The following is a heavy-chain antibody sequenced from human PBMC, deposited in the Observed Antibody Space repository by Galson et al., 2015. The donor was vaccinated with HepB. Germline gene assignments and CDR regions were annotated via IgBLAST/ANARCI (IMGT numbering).Heavy chain of an antibody. Sequence: SLRLSCAASGFTFSSYAMHWVRQAPGKGLEWVAVISYDGSNKYYADSVKGRFTISRDNSKNTLYLQMNSLRAEDTAVYYCAREDQGYCTNGVCYRGFDYWGQGTLVTVSS. CDR2: ISYDGSNK. J-gene: IGHJ4*02. CDR3: AREDQGYCTNGVCYRGFDY. V-gene: IGHV3-30-3*01. CDR1: GFTFSSYA. D-gene: IGHD2-8*01.